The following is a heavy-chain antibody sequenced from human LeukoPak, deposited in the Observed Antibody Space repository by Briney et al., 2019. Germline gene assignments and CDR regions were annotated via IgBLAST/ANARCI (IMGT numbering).Heavy chain of an antibody. Sequence: GASVKVSCKASGYTFTGYYMHWVRQAPGQGLEWMGWINPNSGGTNYAQKLQGRVTMTRDTSISTAYMELSRLRSDDTAVYYCARDRVVGATVIDYWGQGTLVTVSS. D-gene: IGHD1-26*01. J-gene: IGHJ4*02. CDR3: ARDRVVGATVIDY. V-gene: IGHV1-2*02. CDR2: INPNSGGT. CDR1: GYTFTGYY.